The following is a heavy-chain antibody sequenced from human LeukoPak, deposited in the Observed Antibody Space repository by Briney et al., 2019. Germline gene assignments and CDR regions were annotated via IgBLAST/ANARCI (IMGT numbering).Heavy chain of an antibody. Sequence: PGGSLRLSCAASGFTFSPVWMHWVRQAPGKGLMWVPHIINDGSYTTYADSVKGRFTISRDNAKNTLYLQMNSLRAEDTAVYYCAKEPSSGWNPTRYFHSWGQGTLVTVSS. J-gene: IGHJ4*02. CDR2: IINDGSYT. D-gene: IGHD6-19*01. CDR3: AKEPSSGWNPTRYFHS. CDR1: GFTFSPVW. V-gene: IGHV3-74*01.